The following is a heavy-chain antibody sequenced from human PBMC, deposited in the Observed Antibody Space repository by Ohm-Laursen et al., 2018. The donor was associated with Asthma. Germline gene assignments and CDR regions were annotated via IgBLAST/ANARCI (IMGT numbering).Heavy chain of an antibody. CDR1: GFTFSSYS. D-gene: IGHD6-6*01. V-gene: IGHV3-30*03. J-gene: IGHJ4*02. Sequence: RSLRLSCAASGFTFSSYSMNWVRQAPGKGLELVAIISFHGYNQYYTDSVRGRFTISRDNSRSTLYLQMNSLRPEDTAVYYCARDFYTSSPHPKSFGLWGQGTLVSVSS. CDR3: ARDFYTSSPHPKSFGL. CDR2: ISFHGYNQ.